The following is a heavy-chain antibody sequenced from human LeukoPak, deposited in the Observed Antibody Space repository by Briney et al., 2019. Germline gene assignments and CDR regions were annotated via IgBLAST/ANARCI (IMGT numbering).Heavy chain of an antibody. CDR3: ARDGRFPPEVLPRYFDY. Sequence: GTLRLSCAASGFTFSSYGMSWIRQPPGKGLEWIGNIYYSGSTYYNPSLKSRVTISVETSKNQFSLKLSSVTAADTAVYYCARDGRFPPEVLPRYFDYWGQGTLVTVSS. CDR2: IYYSGST. CDR1: GFTFSSYG. D-gene: IGHD1-26*01. V-gene: IGHV4-59*12. J-gene: IGHJ4*02.